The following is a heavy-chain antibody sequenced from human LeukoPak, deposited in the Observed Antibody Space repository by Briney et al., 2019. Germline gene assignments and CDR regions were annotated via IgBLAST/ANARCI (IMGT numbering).Heavy chain of an antibody. CDR3: ARDGSGSYSYYFDY. CDR2: INHSGST. V-gene: IGHV4-34*01. J-gene: IGHJ4*02. Sequence: SETLSLTRAVYGGSFSGYYWSWIRQPPGKGLEWIGEINHSGSTNYNPSLKSRVTISVVTSKNQFSLKLSSVTAADTAVYYCARDGSGSYSYYFDYWGQGTLVTVSS. D-gene: IGHD3-10*01. CDR1: GGSFSGYY.